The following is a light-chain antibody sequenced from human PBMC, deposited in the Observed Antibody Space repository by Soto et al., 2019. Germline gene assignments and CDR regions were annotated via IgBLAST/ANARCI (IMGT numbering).Light chain of an antibody. V-gene: IGLV2-14*01. CDR3: SSYTSSSTLYV. J-gene: IGLJ1*01. CDR1: SSDVGGYNY. Sequence: QSALTQPASVSGSPVQSITISCTGTSSDVGGYNYVSWYQQHPGKAPKLMIYEVSNRPSGVSNRFSGSKSGNTASLTISGLQAEDEADYFCSSYTSSSTLYVSGTRTKVTV. CDR2: EVS.